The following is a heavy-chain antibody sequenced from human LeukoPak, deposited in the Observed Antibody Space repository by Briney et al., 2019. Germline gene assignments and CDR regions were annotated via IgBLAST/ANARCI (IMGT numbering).Heavy chain of an antibody. CDR2: ISSSSNYI. V-gene: IGHV3-21*01. Sequence: GGPLRLSCAASGFTFSSYSMNWVRQAPGKGLEWVSSISSSSNYIYYADSVKGRFTISRDNAKNSLYLQMNSLRAEDTAVYYCARDEELLRFGELWSYMAFDIWGQGTMVAVSS. J-gene: IGHJ3*02. D-gene: IGHD3-10*01. CDR1: GFTFSSYS. CDR3: ARDEELLRFGELWSYMAFDI.